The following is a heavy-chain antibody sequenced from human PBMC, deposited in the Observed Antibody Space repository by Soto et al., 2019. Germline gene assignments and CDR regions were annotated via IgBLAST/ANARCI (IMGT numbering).Heavy chain of an antibody. J-gene: IGHJ5*02. D-gene: IGHD4-4*01. Sequence: SETLSLTCTVSGGSMNSFYWTWVRQPPGKGLEWIGYVYDSGTSKYNASLESRITMSLDKSRNQFSLSLSYVTAADTAVYFCARHSPPKKSFDSNPGWLDPWGQGTLVTVSS. CDR2: VYDSGTS. V-gene: IGHV4-59*01. CDR1: GGSMNSFY. CDR3: ARHSPPKKSFDSNPGWLDP.